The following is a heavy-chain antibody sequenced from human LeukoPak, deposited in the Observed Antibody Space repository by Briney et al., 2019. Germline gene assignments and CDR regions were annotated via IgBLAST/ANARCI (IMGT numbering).Heavy chain of an antibody. D-gene: IGHD6-13*01. V-gene: IGHV4-34*01. Sequence: SETLSLTCAVYGGSLSGYYWIWIRQPPGKGAEWIGSIYYGGSTYYNPSLKSRVTISVDTSKNQFSLKLRSVTAADTAGYYCAGCCLAAAGPFHPWGQGTLVTVSS. J-gene: IGHJ5*02. CDR2: IYYGGST. CDR1: GGSLSGYY. CDR3: AGCCLAAAGPFHP.